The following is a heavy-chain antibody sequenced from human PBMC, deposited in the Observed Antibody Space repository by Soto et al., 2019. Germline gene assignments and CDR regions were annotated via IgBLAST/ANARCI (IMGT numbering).Heavy chain of an antibody. CDR2: ISGSGGST. D-gene: IGHD2-15*01. V-gene: IGHV3-23*01. CDR3: AKDFCSGGSCSLYFDY. J-gene: IGHJ4*02. CDR1: GFTFSSYA. Sequence: EVQLLESGGGLVQPGGSLRLSCAASGFTFSSYAMSWVRQAPGKGLEWVSAISGSGGSTYYADSVKGRFTISRDNSKNTLYLQMNSLRAEDTAVYYCAKDFCSGGSCSLYFDYWGQGTLVTVSS.